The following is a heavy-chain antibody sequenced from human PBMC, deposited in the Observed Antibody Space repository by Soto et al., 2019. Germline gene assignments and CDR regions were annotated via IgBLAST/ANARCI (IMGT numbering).Heavy chain of an antibody. CDR3: AREVVTGMDV. D-gene: IGHD3-22*01. V-gene: IGHV4-59*01. J-gene: IGHJ6*02. CDR2: IYYSGST. CDR1: GGSISSYY. Sequence: SSETLSLTCTVSGGSISSYYWSWIQQPPGKGLEWIGYIYYSGSTNYNPSLKSRVTISVDTSKNQFSLKLSSVTAADTAVYYCAREVVTGMDVWGQGTTVTVSS.